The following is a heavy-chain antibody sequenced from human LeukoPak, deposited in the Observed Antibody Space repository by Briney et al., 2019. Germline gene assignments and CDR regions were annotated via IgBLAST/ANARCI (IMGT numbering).Heavy chain of an antibody. D-gene: IGHD6-13*01. J-gene: IGHJ6*02. CDR3: ARDLRYSSSWYYYGMDV. CDR2: IYHSGSI. V-gene: IGHV4-4*02. Sequence: TDTLSLTCAVSGGSISSTDWGSGVRQPPGKGLEWLGEIYHSGSINYNPSLKSRVTISVDKSKNQFSLKLSSVTAADTAVYYCARDLRYSSSWYYYGMDVWGQGTTVTVSS. CDR1: GGSISSTDW.